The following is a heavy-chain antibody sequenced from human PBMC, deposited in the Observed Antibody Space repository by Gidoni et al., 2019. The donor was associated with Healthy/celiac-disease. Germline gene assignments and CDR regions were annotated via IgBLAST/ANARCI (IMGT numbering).Heavy chain of an antibody. V-gene: IGHV3-23*01. J-gene: IGHJ4*02. CDR1: GFTVSSYA. CDR2: ISGSGGST. CDR3: AKPRGYYYGSGSYIDY. D-gene: IGHD3-10*01. Sequence: EVQLLESGGGLVQPGGSLRLSCAASGFTVSSYAMGWVRQAPGKGLEWVSAISGSGGSTYYADSVKGRFTISRDNSKNTLYLQMNSLRAEDTAVYYCAKPRGYYYGSGSYIDYWGQGTLVTVSS.